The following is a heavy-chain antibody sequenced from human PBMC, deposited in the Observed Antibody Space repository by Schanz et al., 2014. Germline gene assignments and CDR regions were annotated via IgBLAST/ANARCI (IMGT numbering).Heavy chain of an antibody. CDR3: AKRFHCSGSHPFDY. D-gene: IGHD3-10*02. Sequence: EVHLEESGGGLVQPGGSQRLSCAVSGFTFSNCDMTWVRRAPGKGLEWVAIIDGRGITTFYADSVKGRFTISRDNAKNTVYLQMNSLRDDDTAVYYCAKRFHCSGSHPFDYWGQGTLVTVSS. CDR1: GFTFSNCD. CDR2: IDGRGITT. V-gene: IGHV3-23*04. J-gene: IGHJ4*02.